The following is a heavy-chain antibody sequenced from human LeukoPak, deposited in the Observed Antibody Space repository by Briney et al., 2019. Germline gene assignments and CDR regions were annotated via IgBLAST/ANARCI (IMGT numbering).Heavy chain of an antibody. CDR3: ARGLVGATGEAFDI. CDR2: IYYSGST. CDR1: GGSISSYY. V-gene: IGHV4-59*01. Sequence: KASETLSLTCTVSGGSISSYYWSWIRQPPGKGLEWIGYIYYSGSTNYNPSLKSRVTISVDTSKNQFSLKLSSVTAADTAVYYCARGLVGATGEAFDIWGQGTMVTVSS. D-gene: IGHD1-26*01. J-gene: IGHJ3*02.